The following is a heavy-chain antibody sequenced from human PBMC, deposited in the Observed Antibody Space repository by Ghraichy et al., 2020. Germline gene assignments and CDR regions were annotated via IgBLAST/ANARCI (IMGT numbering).Heavy chain of an antibody. V-gene: IGHV3-21*01. J-gene: IGHJ3*01. CDR1: GFAFNGHN. CDR2: ISGSSDYI. Sequence: GGSLRLSCAASGFAFNGHNMNWVRQAPGKGLEWVSSISGSSDYIYYADSVKGRFTISRDNAKNSLYLQMSSLRVEDTAIYYCARADSMEYAFDFWGQGTVVTVSS. D-gene: IGHD4-11*01. CDR3: ARADSMEYAFDF.